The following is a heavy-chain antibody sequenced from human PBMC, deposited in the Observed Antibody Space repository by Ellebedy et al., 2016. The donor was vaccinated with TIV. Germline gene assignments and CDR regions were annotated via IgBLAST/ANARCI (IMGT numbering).Heavy chain of an antibody. D-gene: IGHD2-8*01. J-gene: IGHJ5*02. CDR2: IYYSGST. CDR1: GGSVSSSSYY. CDR3: ARGLGVFDP. Sequence: SETLSLXCIVSGGSVSSSSYYWGWIRQPPGKGLEWIGSIYYSGSTYYNPSLKSRVTISVDTSKNQFSLKLSSVTAADTAVYYCARGLGVFDPWGQGTLVTVSS. V-gene: IGHV4-39*07.